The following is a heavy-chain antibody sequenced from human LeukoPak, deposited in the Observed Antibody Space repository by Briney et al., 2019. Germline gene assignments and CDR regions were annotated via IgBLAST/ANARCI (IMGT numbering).Heavy chain of an antibody. J-gene: IGHJ4*02. CDR1: GLTFSSYW. V-gene: IGHV3-7*01. CDR2: INQGGSEK. CDR3: ARDVTTLDS. D-gene: IGHD1-1*01. Sequence: GGSLRLSCAASGLTFSSYWMSWVRQAPEKGLEWVANINQGGSEKYYVDSVRGRFTISRDNAKNSLYLQMNSLRADDTAVYYCARDVTTLDSWGQGTLVTVSS.